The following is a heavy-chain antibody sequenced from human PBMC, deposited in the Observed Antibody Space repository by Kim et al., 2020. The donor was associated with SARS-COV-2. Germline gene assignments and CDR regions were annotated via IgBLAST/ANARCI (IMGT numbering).Heavy chain of an antibody. V-gene: IGHV4-31*01. Sequence: TPSLKSPVTLSVDPSKNQFSLKLSSVTAADTAVYYCARARMTTLVDAFDIWGQGTMVTVSS. CDR3: ARARMTTLVDAFDI. J-gene: IGHJ3*02. D-gene: IGHD4-17*01.